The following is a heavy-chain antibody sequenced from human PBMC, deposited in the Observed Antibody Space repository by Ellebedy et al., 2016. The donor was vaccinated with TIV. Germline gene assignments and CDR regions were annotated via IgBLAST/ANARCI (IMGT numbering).Heavy chain of an antibody. Sequence: SETLSLXXTVSGGSISSYYWSWIRQPPGKGLEWIGYIYYSGSTNYNPSLKSRVTISVDTSKNQFSLKLSSVTAADTAVYYCAREKLRSGWYQGGFDPWGQGTLVTVSS. D-gene: IGHD6-19*01. J-gene: IGHJ5*02. CDR2: IYYSGST. CDR1: GGSISSYY. CDR3: AREKLRSGWYQGGFDP. V-gene: IGHV4-59*01.